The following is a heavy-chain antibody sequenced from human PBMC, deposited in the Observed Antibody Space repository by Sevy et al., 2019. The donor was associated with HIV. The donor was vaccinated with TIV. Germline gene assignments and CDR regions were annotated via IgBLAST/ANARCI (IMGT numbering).Heavy chain of an antibody. J-gene: IGHJ6*02. Sequence: GGSLRLSCAASGFTFSSYSMNWVRQAPGKGLEWVLSISSSSSYIYYADSVKGRFTISRDNAKNSLYLQMNSLRAEDTAVYYCARVGKEYYYYYGMDVWGQGTTVTVSS. CDR1: GFTFSSYS. V-gene: IGHV3-21*01. CDR3: ARVGKEYYYYYGMDV. CDR2: ISSSSSYI.